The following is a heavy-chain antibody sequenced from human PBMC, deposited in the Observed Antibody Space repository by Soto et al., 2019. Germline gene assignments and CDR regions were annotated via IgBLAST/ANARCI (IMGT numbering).Heavy chain of an antibody. V-gene: IGHV4-39*02. CDR1: GGSVSCISNF. D-gene: IGHD2-2*01. CDR2: IYYSGST. J-gene: IGHJ4*02. Sequence: SDTLSLTCTVSGGSVSCISNFWGWIRQPPGEGLEFIGLIYYSGSTYYNPSLKSRVTISVDASKNHFSLKMSSVTAADTAVYFCARLGGYCSSTSCYPFGCWGQGPLVTVSS. CDR3: ARLGGYCSSTSCYPFGC.